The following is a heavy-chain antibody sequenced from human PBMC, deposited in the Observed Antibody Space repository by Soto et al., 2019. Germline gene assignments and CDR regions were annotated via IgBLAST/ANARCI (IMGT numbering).Heavy chain of an antibody. D-gene: IGHD6-19*01. CDR1: GVSFSGYY. CDR3: AVAGYSSGWYLNYFDY. V-gene: IGHV4-34*01. CDR2: INHNGST. J-gene: IGHJ4*02. Sequence: ESLALTCSVYGVSFSGYYWNWIRQPPGKGLEWIGEINHNGSTNYNPSLKSRVTISVDTSKNQFSLKLSSVTAADTAVYYCAVAGYSSGWYLNYFDYWGQGTLVTVYS.